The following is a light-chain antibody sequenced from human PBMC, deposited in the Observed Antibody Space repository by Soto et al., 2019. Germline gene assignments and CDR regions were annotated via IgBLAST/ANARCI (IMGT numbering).Light chain of an antibody. V-gene: IGKV1-5*01. J-gene: IGKJ5*01. Sequence: DIQMTQSPSTLSEYVGDRVTITRRASQSISSWLAWYQQKQGKAPKLLIYDASSLESGVPSRFSGSGSGTDFTLTIGSLQPEDFATYYGQQSYSTPAITSGQGTRLEI. CDR1: QSISSW. CDR2: DAS. CDR3: QQSYSTPAIT.